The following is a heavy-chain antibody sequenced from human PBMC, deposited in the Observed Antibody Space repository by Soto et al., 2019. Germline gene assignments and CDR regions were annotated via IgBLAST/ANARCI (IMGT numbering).Heavy chain of an antibody. J-gene: IGHJ6*02. D-gene: IGHD3-10*01. Sequence: QVQLVQSGAEVKKPGASVKVSCKASGYTFTSYGISWVRQAPGQGLEWMGWISAYNGNTNYAQKLQGRVTMTTDTSTSTAYMELRSLRSDDTAVYHCARDDTMVRGVIINYYYGMDVWGQGTTVTVSS. CDR1: GYTFTSYG. CDR3: ARDDTMVRGVIINYYYGMDV. V-gene: IGHV1-18*01. CDR2: ISAYNGNT.